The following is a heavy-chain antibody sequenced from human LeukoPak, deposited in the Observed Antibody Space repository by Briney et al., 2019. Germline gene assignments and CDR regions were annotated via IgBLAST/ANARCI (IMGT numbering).Heavy chain of an antibody. CDR2: IIPIFGTA. CDR1: GGTFSSYA. D-gene: IGHD3-22*01. Sequence: ASVKVSCKASGGTFSSYAISWARQAPGQGLEWMGGIIPIFGTANYAQKFQGRVTITADESTSTAYMELSSLRSEDTAVYYCARAIDYYDSSGRGYWGQGTLVSVSS. J-gene: IGHJ4*02. V-gene: IGHV1-69*13. CDR3: ARAIDYYDSSGRGY.